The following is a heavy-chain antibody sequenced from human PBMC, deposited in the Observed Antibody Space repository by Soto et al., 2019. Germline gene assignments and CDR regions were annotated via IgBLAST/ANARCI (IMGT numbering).Heavy chain of an antibody. CDR3: ARDSPPSDY. CDR2: ISWNRGNI. Sequence: GGSLRLSCAASGFTFDDYAMHWVRQAPGKGLEWVSGISWNRGNIGYADSVKGRFTISRDNAKNSLYLQMNSLRAEDTAVYYCARDSPPSDYWGQGTLVTVSS. CDR1: GFTFDDYA. V-gene: IGHV3-9*01. J-gene: IGHJ4*02.